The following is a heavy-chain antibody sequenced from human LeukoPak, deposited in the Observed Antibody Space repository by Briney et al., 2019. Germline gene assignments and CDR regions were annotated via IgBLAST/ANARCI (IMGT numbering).Heavy chain of an antibody. D-gene: IGHD3-22*01. J-gene: IGHJ4*01. V-gene: IGHV3-21*01. CDR2: ISSSSSYI. CDR1: GFTFSNYW. CDR3: ARDNHYYDSSAADY. Sequence: GGSLRLSCVVSGFTFSNYWMNWVRQAPGKGLEWVSSISSSSSYIYYADSMKGRFTISRDNAKNSLYLQMNSLRAEDTAVYYCARDNHYYDSSAADYWGQGTLVTVSS.